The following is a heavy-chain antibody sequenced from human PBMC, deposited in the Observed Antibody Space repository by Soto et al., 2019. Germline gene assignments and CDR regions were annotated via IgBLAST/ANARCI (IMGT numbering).Heavy chain of an antibody. D-gene: IGHD3-10*01. CDR2: IYYSGST. V-gene: IGHV4-31*03. J-gene: IGHJ6*02. CDR1: GGCISSGGVY. Sequence: KAXGTLRLTCTVSGGCISSGGVYGSWLRQHPGKGLEWIGYIYYSGSTYYNPSLKSRVTISVDTSKNQFSLKLSSVTAADTAVYYCARDKKGYYYGSGSYYNPPRGMDVCGQGTTVTVSS. CDR3: ARDKKGYYYGSGSYYNPPRGMDV.